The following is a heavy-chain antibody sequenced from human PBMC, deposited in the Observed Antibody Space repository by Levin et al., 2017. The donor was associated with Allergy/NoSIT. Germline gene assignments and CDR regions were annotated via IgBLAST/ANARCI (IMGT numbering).Heavy chain of an antibody. J-gene: IGHJ6*02. CDR3: GGIAVAGSNYYYGMDV. CDR1: GGSFSGYY. Sequence: SETLSLTCAVYGGSFSGYYWSWIRQPPGKGLEWIGEINHSGSTNYNPSLKSRVTISVDTSKNQFSLKLSSVTAADTAAYYCGGIAVAGSNYYYGMDVWGQGTTVTVSS. D-gene: IGHD6-19*01. V-gene: IGHV4-34*01. CDR2: INHSGST.